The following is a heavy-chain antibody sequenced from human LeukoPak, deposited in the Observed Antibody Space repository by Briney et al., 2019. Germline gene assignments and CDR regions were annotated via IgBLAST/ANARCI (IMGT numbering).Heavy chain of an antibody. CDR1: GGSFSGYY. V-gene: IGHV4-34*01. CDR2: INHSGST. D-gene: IGHD1-1*01. Sequence: SETLSLTCAVDGGSFSGYYWSWIRQPPGKGLEWIGEINHSGSTNYNPSLKSRVTISVDTSKNQFSLKLSSVTAADTAVYYCASGLRTGDWFDPWGQGTLVTVSS. CDR3: ASGLRTGDWFDP. J-gene: IGHJ5*02.